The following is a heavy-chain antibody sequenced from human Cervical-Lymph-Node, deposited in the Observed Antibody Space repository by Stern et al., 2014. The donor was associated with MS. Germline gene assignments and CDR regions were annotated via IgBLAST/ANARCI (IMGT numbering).Heavy chain of an antibody. CDR3: AKDYDILTGPLDGYYYYGMDV. CDR1: GFTFSSYG. CDR2: ISYDGSNK. J-gene: IGHJ6*02. Sequence: EQLVESGGGVVQPGRSLRLSCAASGFTFSSYGMHWVRQAPGKGLEWVAVISYDGSNKYYAGSVNGRVTISGENSKNTMYRPMNSLRAEDTAVYYCAKDYDILTGPLDGYYYYGMDVWGQGTTVTVSS. V-gene: IGHV3-30*18. D-gene: IGHD3-9*01.